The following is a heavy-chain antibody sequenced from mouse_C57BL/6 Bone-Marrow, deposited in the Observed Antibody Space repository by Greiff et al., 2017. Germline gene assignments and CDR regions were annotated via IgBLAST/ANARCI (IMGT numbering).Heavy chain of an antibody. V-gene: IGHV5-12*01. CDR2: ISNGGGST. CDR3: ARHIMY. J-gene: IGHJ3*01. Sequence: DVKLVESGGGLVQPGGSLKLSCAASGFTFSDYYMYWVRQTPEKRLEWVAYISNGGGSTYYPDTVKGRFTISRDNAKTTLYLQMSRLKSEDTAMYYCARHIMYWGQGTLVTVSA. CDR1: GFTFSDYY. D-gene: IGHD1-1*01.